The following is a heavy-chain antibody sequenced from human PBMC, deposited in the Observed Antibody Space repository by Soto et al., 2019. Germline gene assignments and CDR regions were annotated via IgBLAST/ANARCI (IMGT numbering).Heavy chain of an antibody. CDR1: GYTFTSYG. CDR3: ARDSRAAAGGWFDP. CDR2: ISAYNGNT. V-gene: IGHV1-18*04. D-gene: IGHD6-13*01. J-gene: IGHJ5*02. Sequence: ASVKVSCKASGYTFTSYGISWVRQAPGQGLDWMGWISAYNGNTNYAQKLQGRVTMTTDTSTSTAYVELRSLRSDDTAVYYCARDSRAAAGGWFDPWGQGTLVTVSS.